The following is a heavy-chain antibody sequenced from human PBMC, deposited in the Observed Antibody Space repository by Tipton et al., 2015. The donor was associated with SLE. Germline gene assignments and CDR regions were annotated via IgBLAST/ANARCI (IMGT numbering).Heavy chain of an antibody. V-gene: IGHV4-34*01. CDR3: ARGRRPGIRYFDGPKGAFFDS. CDR2: SNESGIT. Sequence: TLSLTCAVYGGSFTGHYWNWFRQPPGKGLEWIGESNESGITHYNSSLKSRVTVSVDPSKNQFSLKLTSMTAADTALYFCARGRRPGIRYFDGPKGAFFDSWGQGNLVTVSS. D-gene: IGHD3-9*01. CDR1: GGSFTGHY. J-gene: IGHJ4*02.